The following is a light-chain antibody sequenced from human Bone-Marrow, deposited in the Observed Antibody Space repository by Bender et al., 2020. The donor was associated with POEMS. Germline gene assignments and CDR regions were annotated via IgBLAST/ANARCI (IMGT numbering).Light chain of an antibody. CDR3: ASWDDTLSLWV. V-gene: IGLV1-47*01. J-gene: IGLJ3*02. Sequence: QCMLTQAPSASGTPGQRLTISCSGSNSNLGRNFAYWYKQLPGTAPKLLIYGNHKRPSGVPDRFSGSKSDTSASLAISGLQSEDEAHYYCASWDDTLSLWVFGGGTKLTVL. CDR2: GNH. CDR1: NSNLGRNF.